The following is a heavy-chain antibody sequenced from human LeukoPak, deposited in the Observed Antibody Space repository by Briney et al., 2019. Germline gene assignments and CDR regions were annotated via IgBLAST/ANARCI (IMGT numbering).Heavy chain of an antibody. Sequence: PVRSLRLSCAASGFTFDDYAMHWVRQAPGKGLEWVSGISWNSGSIGYADSVKGRFTISRDNAKNSLYLQMNNLRAEHMGVYYCAKDIHLHRIWAVAGYDYWGQGTLVTVSS. CDR2: ISWNSGSI. CDR1: GFTFDDYA. J-gene: IGHJ4*02. D-gene: IGHD6-19*01. CDR3: AKDIHLHRIWAVAGYDY. V-gene: IGHV3-9*03.